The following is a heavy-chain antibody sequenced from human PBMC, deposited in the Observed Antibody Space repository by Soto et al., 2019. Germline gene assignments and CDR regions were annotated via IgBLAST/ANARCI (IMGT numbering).Heavy chain of an antibody. Sequence: QVQLQESGPGLVKPSGTLSLTCAVSGGSISSSNWWSWVRQPPGKGLEWIGEIYHSGSTNYNPSLQRRATISVDKSKNQFSLKLSSVTAADTAVYYCAREIAVAGKKGDWFDPWGQGTLVTVSS. D-gene: IGHD6-19*01. J-gene: IGHJ5*02. CDR3: AREIAVAGKKGDWFDP. CDR2: IYHSGST. CDR1: GGSISSSNW. V-gene: IGHV4-4*02.